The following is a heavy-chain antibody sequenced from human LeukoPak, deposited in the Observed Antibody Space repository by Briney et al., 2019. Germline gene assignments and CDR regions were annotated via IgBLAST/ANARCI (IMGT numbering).Heavy chain of an antibody. CDR1: GGTFSINA. D-gene: IGHD2-2*01. V-gene: IGHV1-69*05. J-gene: IGHJ3*02. CDR3: ARDKNSGECDSNSCYGVWPLDI. CDR2: IIPMSETP. Sequence: ASVKVSCKASGGTFSINAITWVRQAPGQGLEWMGGIIPMSETPKYTQKFQGRVTIATDESTNTAYMELSSLRSEDTAVYYCARDKNSGECDSNSCYGVWPLDIWGQGTMVTVSS.